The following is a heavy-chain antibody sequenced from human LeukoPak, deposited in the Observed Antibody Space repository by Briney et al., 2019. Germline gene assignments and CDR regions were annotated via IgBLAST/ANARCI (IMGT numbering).Heavy chain of an antibody. CDR2: MNPNSGGT. CDR3: ARESPRSGYYYGDDAFDI. D-gene: IGHD3-22*01. J-gene: IGHJ3*02. V-gene: IGHV1-2*02. CDR1: GYTFTDYS. Sequence: RASVKVSCKASGYTFTDYSMHWVRQAPGQGLEWMGWMNPNSGGTNHAQTFQGRVTMTRDTSISTAYMELTSLRSDDTAVYYCARESPRSGYYYGDDAFDIWGQGTMVTVSS.